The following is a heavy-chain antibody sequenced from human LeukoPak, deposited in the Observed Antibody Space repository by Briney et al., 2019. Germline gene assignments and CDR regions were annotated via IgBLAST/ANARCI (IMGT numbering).Heavy chain of an antibody. Sequence: GGSLRLSCAASGFTVSSNYMSWVRQAPGKGLEWVSAIYSGGSTYYADSVKGRFTISRDNSKNTLYLQMNSLRAEDTAVYYCAGSVYYDQDAFDIWGQGTMVTVSS. J-gene: IGHJ3*02. D-gene: IGHD5/OR15-5a*01. V-gene: IGHV3-53*01. CDR3: AGSVYYDQDAFDI. CDR2: IYSGGST. CDR1: GFTVSSNY.